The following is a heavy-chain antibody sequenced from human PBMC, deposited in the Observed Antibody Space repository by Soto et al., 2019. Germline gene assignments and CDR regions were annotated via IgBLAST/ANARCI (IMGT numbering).Heavy chain of an antibody. V-gene: IGHV3-43*01. J-gene: IGHJ1*01. CDR3: AKSPIAVAGRGYFQH. CDR1: GFTFDDYT. D-gene: IGHD6-19*01. Sequence: PGGSLRLSCAASGFTFDDYTMHWVRQAPGKGLEWVSLISWDGGSTYYADSVKGRFTISRDNSKNSLYLQMNSLRTEDTALYYCAKSPIAVAGRGYFQHWGQGTLVTVSS. CDR2: ISWDGGST.